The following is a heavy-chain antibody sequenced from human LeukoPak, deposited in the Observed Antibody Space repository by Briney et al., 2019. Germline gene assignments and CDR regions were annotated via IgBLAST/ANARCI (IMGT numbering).Heavy chain of an antibody. D-gene: IGHD3-9*01. CDR2: ISYDGSNK. CDR1: GFTFSSCA. Sequence: GGSLRLSCAASGFTFSSCAMHWVRQAPGKGLEWVAVISYDGSNKYYADSVKGRFTISRDNSKNTLHLQMNSLRAEDTAVYYCARDIELRYFDWLPSPNYYGMDVWGQGTTVTVSS. J-gene: IGHJ6*02. V-gene: IGHV3-30-3*01. CDR3: ARDIELRYFDWLPSPNYYGMDV.